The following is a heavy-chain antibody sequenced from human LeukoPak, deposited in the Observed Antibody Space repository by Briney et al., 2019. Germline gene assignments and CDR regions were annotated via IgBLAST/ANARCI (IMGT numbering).Heavy chain of an antibody. D-gene: IGHD3-10*01. CDR3: ARLGLHGSGTYYFFDY. CDR1: GQSLTGYF. J-gene: IGHJ4*02. V-gene: IGHV1-2*06. CDR2: VDPNTGDT. Sequence: ASVKVSCKASGQSLTGYFIHWVRQAPGQGLEWVGRVDPNTGDTIYAQNFQGRVTVTSATSISTAYMELSRLTSDDTAVYFCARLGLHGSGTYYFFDYWGQGTLVTVSS.